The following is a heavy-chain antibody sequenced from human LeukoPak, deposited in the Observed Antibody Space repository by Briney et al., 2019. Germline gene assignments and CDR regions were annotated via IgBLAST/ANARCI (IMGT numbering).Heavy chain of an antibody. V-gene: IGHV3-23*01. D-gene: IGHD3-10*01. CDR3: ARAAMVRGVDYFDY. Sequence: PGGSLRLSCAASGFTFSSYSMTCVRQAPGKGLEWVSVISGSGGSTYYGDSVKGRFTISRDNSKNTLYLQMNSLRAEDTAVYYCARAAMVRGVDYFDYWGQGTLVTVSS. CDR2: ISGSGGST. CDR1: GFTFSSYS. J-gene: IGHJ4*02.